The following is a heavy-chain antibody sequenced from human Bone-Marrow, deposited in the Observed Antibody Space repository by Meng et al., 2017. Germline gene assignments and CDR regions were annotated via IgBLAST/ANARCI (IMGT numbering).Heavy chain of an antibody. Sequence: GGSLRLSCAASGFTFSSYSMNWVRQAPGKGLEWVSSISSSSSYIYYADSVKGRFTITRDNAKNSLYLQMNSLRAEDTAVYYCARDSIEYSYGQLYYFDYWGQGTRVTVSS. J-gene: IGHJ4*02. CDR3: ARDSIEYSYGQLYYFDY. CDR2: ISSSSSYI. V-gene: IGHV3-21*01. CDR1: GFTFSSYS. D-gene: IGHD5-18*01.